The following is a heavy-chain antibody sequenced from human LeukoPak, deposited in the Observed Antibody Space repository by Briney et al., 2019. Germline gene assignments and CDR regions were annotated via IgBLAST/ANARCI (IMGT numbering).Heavy chain of an antibody. CDR3: ARGNGDYVEYFQH. CDR1: GGSISTCY. CDR2: VSYSGTT. Sequence: SETLSLTCSVSGGSISTCYWSWIRQPPGKGLEWIGCVSYSGTTKYSPSLKSRVTISVDTSKNQFSLKLTSVTAADTAVYYCARGNGDYVEYFQHWGQGTLVTVSS. V-gene: IGHV4-59*01. J-gene: IGHJ1*01. D-gene: IGHD4-17*01.